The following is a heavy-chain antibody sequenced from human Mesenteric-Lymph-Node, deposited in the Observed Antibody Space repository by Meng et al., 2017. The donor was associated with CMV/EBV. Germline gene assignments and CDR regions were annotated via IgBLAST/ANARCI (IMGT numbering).Heavy chain of an antibody. J-gene: IGHJ5*02. D-gene: IGHD5-18*01. CDR2: IIPIVGKL. CDR3: AKVGGYAYGPET. CDR1: GGTFRNFG. Sequence: SVKVSCKASGGTFRNFGISWVRQAPGQGLEWVGRIIPIVGKLNYAQKFQGRVTITADKSTTTAYMELSSLTSEDTAVYYCAKVGGYAYGPETWGQGTLVTVSS. V-gene: IGHV1-69*04.